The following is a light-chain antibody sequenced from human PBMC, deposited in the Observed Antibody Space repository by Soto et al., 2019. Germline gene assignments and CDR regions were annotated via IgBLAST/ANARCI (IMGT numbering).Light chain of an antibody. V-gene: IGLV2-14*01. CDR1: SSDVGSYNY. CDR3: SSYTTSSTNVV. J-gene: IGLJ2*01. Sequence: QSALTQPASVSGSPGQSITISCTGTSSDVGSYNYVSWYQQYPGKAPKLMIYDVSNRPSGVSYRFSGSKSGNTASLTISGLQAEDEADYYCSSYTTSSTNVVFGGGTQLTV. CDR2: DVS.